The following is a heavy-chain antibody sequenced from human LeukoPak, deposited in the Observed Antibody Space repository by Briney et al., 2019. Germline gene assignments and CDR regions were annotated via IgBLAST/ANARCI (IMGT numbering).Heavy chain of an antibody. D-gene: IGHD1-26*01. CDR2: IYHSGST. V-gene: IGHV4-38-2*02. J-gene: IGHJ6*03. Sequence: SETLSLTCTVSGYSISSGYYWGWIRQPPGKGLEWIGSIYHSGSTYYNPSLKSRVTISVDTSKNQFSLKLSSVTAADTAVYYCARDRPQTKRILGATTNYYYYYYMDVWGKGTTVTISS. CDR1: GYSISSGYY. CDR3: ARDRPQTKRILGATTNYYYYYYMDV.